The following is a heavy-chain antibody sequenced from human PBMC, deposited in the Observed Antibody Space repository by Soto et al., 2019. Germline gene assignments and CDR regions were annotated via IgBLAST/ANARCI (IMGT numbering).Heavy chain of an antibody. CDR3: ARDFPEFVVVVIPSRWFDP. CDR1: GYSFTSYG. CDR2: ISAYNGNT. Sequence: ASVKVSCKASGYSFTSYGIRWVRQAPGQGLEWMGWISAYNGNTNYAQKLQGRVTLTTAPPTRPAYMELRSLRSDDTAVYYCARDFPEFVVVVIPSRWFDPWGQGTLVTVSS. D-gene: IGHD3-22*01. J-gene: IGHJ5*02. V-gene: IGHV1-18*01.